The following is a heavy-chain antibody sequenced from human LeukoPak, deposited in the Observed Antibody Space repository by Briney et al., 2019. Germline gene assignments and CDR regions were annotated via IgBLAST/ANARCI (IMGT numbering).Heavy chain of an antibody. CDR1: GFTFSSYA. V-gene: IGHV3-23*01. CDR3: ATYVRGDFDY. CDR2: ISGGGGST. Sequence: GGSLRLSCATSGFTFSSYAMSWVRQAPGKGLEWVSTISGGGGSTWYADSVKGRFTISRDNSKNTLYLQMNSLRADDTAVYYCATYVRGDFDYWGQGTLVTVSS. D-gene: IGHD3-10*02. J-gene: IGHJ4*02.